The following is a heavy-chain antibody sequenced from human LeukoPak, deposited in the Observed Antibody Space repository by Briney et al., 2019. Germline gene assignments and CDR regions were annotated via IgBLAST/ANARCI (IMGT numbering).Heavy chain of an antibody. V-gene: IGHV3-15*01. CDR3: RFILYNSGSHFDY. CDR1: GFTFSNAW. J-gene: IGHJ4*02. Sequence: GGSLRLSCAASGFTFSNAWMSWVRQAPGKGLEWVGRVKSKTDGGTIDYAAPVKGRFTISRDDSKNTLYLQMNSLKTEDTAVYYCRFILYNSGSHFDYWGQGTLVTVSS. D-gene: IGHD3-10*01. CDR2: VKSKTDGGTI.